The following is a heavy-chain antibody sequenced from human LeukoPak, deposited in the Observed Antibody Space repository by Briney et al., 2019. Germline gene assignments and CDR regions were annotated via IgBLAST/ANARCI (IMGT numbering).Heavy chain of an antibody. CDR3: ARVDEYQLLYVEYFDY. D-gene: IGHD2-2*02. CDR2: ISSSGSTI. CDR1: GFTFSDYY. V-gene: IGHV3-11*01. Sequence: GGSLRLSCAASGFTFSDYYMSWIRQAPGKGLEWVSYISSSGSTIYYADSVKGRFTISRDNAKNSLYLQMNSLRAEDTAVYYCARVDEYQLLYVEYFDYWGQGTLVTVSS. J-gene: IGHJ4*02.